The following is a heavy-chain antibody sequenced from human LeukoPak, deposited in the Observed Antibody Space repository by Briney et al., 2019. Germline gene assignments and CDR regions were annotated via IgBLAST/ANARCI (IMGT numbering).Heavy chain of an antibody. Sequence: GGSLTLSCEVSGFTFSRNWMSWVRQAPGKGLEWVASINPDGSQKHYVDSVKGRFTISRDNTKSSLYLQMNSLGAEDTAVYYCAKLLGTATTFDYWGQGTLVTVSS. CDR1: GFTFSRNW. CDR2: INPDGSQK. CDR3: AKLLGTATTFDY. V-gene: IGHV3-7*01. J-gene: IGHJ4*02. D-gene: IGHD5-24*01.